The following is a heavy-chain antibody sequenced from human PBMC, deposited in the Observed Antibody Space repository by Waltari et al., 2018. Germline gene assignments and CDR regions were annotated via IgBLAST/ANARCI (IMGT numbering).Heavy chain of an antibody. D-gene: IGHD3-16*01. CDR2: VFRSGTT. Sequence: QVHLQESGPGLVKPSETLSLTFDVSGVSITSSYYWGWVRQSPGEGLEWIGNVFRSGTTPSTPSLSSRITMSVDTSKNQFSLKLKSVTAADSAIYYCASEYGGSYFDYWGQGVRVNVSS. J-gene: IGHJ4*02. CDR3: ASEYGGSYFDY. V-gene: IGHV4-38-2*01. CDR1: GVSITSSYY.